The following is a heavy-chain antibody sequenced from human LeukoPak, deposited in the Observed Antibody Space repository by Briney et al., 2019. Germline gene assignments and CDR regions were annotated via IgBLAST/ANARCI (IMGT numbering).Heavy chain of an antibody. J-gene: IGHJ6*04. V-gene: IGHV3-48*03. CDR1: GFTFSSYE. CDR3: AELGITMIGGV. D-gene: IGHD3-10*02. CDR2: ISSSGSTI. Sequence: GGSLRLSCAASGFTFSSYEMNWVRQAPGKGLEWVSHISSSGSTIYYADSVKGRFTISRDNAKNTLYLQMNSLRAEDTAVYYCAELGITMIGGVWGKGTTVTISS.